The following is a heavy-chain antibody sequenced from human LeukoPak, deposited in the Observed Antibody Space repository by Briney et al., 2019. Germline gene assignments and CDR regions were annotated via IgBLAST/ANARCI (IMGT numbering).Heavy chain of an antibody. Sequence: GASVKVSCKAFGYTFTSYGISWVRQAPGQGLDWMGWISAHNGNTNYAQKLQGRVTMTTDTSTSTAYMELRSLRSDDTAVYYCARGALFGVVPLPFDYWGQGTLVTVSS. V-gene: IGHV1-18*01. CDR2: ISAHNGNT. D-gene: IGHD3-3*01. CDR3: ARGALFGVVPLPFDY. J-gene: IGHJ4*02. CDR1: GYTFTSYG.